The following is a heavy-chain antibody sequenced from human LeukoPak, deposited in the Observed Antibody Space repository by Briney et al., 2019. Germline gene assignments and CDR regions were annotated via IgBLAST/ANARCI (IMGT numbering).Heavy chain of an antibody. CDR1: GGSISSGGYS. D-gene: IGHD2-21*01. V-gene: IGHV4-30-4*07. Sequence: SETLSLTCAVYGGSISSGGYSWSWIRQPPGKGLEWIGYIYYSGSTYYNPSLKSRVTISVDTSKNQFSLKLSSVTAADTAVYYCARGDPDAFDIWGQGTMVTVSS. CDR3: ARGDPDAFDI. CDR2: IYYSGST. J-gene: IGHJ3*02.